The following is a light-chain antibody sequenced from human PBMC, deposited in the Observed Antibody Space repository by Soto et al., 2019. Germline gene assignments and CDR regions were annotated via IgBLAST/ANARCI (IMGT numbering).Light chain of an antibody. J-gene: IGKJ4*01. Sequence: EIVLTQSPATLSLSPGERATLSCRASQSVSSYLIWYQQKPGQAPRLLIYDASNRATGIPARFSGSGSGTEFTLTISCLEPEDFAVYYCQQRSKWPLTFGGGTKVEIK. CDR3: QQRSKWPLT. CDR2: DAS. V-gene: IGKV3-11*01. CDR1: QSVSSY.